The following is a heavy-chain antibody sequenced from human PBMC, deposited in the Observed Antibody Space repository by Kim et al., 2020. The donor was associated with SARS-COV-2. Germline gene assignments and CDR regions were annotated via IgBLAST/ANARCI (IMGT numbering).Heavy chain of an antibody. Sequence: SETLSLTCTVSGGSISSYYWSWIRQPPGKGLEWIGYIYYSGSTNYNPSLKSRVTISVDTSKNQFSLKLSSVTAADTAVYYCARRDQVGYCSGGSCPRRTNYYHYYGMDVWGQGTTVTVSS. V-gene: IGHV4-59*08. CDR3: ARRDQVGYCSGGSCPRRTNYYHYYGMDV. J-gene: IGHJ6*02. D-gene: IGHD2-15*01. CDR2: IYYSGST. CDR1: GGSISSYY.